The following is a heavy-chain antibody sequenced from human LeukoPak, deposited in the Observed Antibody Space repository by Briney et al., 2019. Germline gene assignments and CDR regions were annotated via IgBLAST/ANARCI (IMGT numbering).Heavy chain of an antibody. D-gene: IGHD4/OR15-4a*01. J-gene: IGHJ4*02. V-gene: IGHV3-30*19. CDR1: GFTFSSYG. Sequence: PGGSLRLSCAASGFTFSSYGMHWVRQAPGKGLEWVAVISYDGRNKNYADSVKGRFTISRDNSKNTLYLQMNSLTTEDTAVYFCARDQVKRLFYFDYWGQGTLVTVSS. CDR2: ISYDGRNK. CDR3: ARDQVKRLFYFDY.